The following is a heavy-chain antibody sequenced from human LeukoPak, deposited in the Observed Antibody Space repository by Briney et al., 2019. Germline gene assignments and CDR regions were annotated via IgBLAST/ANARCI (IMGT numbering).Heavy chain of an antibody. CDR1: GGSISSSSYY. D-gene: IGHD3-10*01. CDR3: ARLWFGELLPLN. J-gene: IGHJ4*02. Sequence: PSETLSLTCTVSGGSISSSSYYWGWIRQPPGKGLEWIGSIYYSGSTYYNPSLKSRVTISVDTSKNQFSLKLSSATAADTAVYYCARLWFGELLPLNWGQGTLVTVSS. CDR2: IYYSGST. V-gene: IGHV4-39*01.